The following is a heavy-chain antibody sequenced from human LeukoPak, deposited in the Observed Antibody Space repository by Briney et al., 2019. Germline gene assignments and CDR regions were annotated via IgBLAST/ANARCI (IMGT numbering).Heavy chain of an antibody. CDR3: ARQKGATIFDY. CDR1: GGSISSYY. J-gene: IGHJ4*02. V-gene: IGHV4-59*08. Sequence: SETLSLTCTVSGGSISSYYWSWFRQPPGKGLEWIGYIYYSGSTNYNPSLKSRVTISVDTSKNQFSLKLSSVTAADTAVYYCARQKGATIFDYWGQGTLVTVSS. CDR2: IYYSGST. D-gene: IGHD5-24*01.